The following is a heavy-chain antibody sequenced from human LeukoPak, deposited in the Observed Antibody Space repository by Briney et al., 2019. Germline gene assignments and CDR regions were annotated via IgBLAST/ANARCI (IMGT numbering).Heavy chain of an antibody. CDR1: GYTFTSYY. CDR3: ARDFTGAHWYFDL. J-gene: IGHJ2*01. Sequence: ASVKVSCKASGYTFTSYYMHWVRQAPGQGLEGMGIINPSGGSTSYAQKFQGRVTMTRDTSTSTVYMELSSLRSEDTAVYYCARDFTGAHWYFDLWGRGTLVTVSS. CDR2: INPSGGST. V-gene: IGHV1-46*01. D-gene: IGHD1-14*01.